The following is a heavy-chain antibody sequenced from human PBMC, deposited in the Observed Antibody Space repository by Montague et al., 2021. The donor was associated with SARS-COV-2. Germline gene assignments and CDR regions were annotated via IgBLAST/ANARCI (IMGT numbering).Heavy chain of an antibody. V-gene: IGHV4-30-2*01. CDR3: ARGWGGTYSADAFDI. CDR2: FYHSGSI. CDR1: GGSIRSGGYS. Sequence: TLSLTCSVSGGSIRSGGYSWSWIRQPPGKGLEWIGYFYHSGSIYYNLSLKSRVTISVDRSKNHFALKLTSVTAADTAVYYCARGWGGTYSADAFDIWGQGTMVTVSS. J-gene: IGHJ3*02. D-gene: IGHD1-26*01.